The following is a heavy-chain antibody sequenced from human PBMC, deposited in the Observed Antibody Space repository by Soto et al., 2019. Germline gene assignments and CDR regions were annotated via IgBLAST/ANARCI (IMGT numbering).Heavy chain of an antibody. CDR1: GGSIISYY. D-gene: IGHD3-10*01. V-gene: IGHV4-59*08. CDR3: ARLIWFGESNWFDP. CDR2: IYYSGST. J-gene: IGHJ5*02. Sequence: SETLALTCTVSGGSIISYYWSWIRQPPGKGLEWIGYIYYSGSTNYNPSLKSLVTISVDTSKNHFSLKLSSVTATDTAVYYCARLIWFGESNWFDPWGQGTLVTVS.